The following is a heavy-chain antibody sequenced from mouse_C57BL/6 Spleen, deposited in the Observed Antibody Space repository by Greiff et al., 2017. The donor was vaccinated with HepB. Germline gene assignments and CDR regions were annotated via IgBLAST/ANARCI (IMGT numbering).Heavy chain of an antibody. J-gene: IGHJ2*01. Sequence: VKLMESGAELMKPGASVKLSCKATGYTFTGYWIEWVKQRPGHGLEWIGEILPGSGSTNYNEKFKGKATFTAETSSNTAYMQLSSLTTEDSAIYDCARREVITTVVADYWGQGTTLTVSS. V-gene: IGHV1-9*01. D-gene: IGHD1-1*01. CDR3: ARREVITTVVADY. CDR2: ILPGSGST. CDR1: GYTFTGYW.